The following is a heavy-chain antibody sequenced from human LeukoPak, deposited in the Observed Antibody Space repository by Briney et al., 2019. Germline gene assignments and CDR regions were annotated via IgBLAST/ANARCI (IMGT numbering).Heavy chain of an antibody. CDR3: ARAWSGFVNWFDP. D-gene: IGHD3-3*01. CDR2: IYPGDSDI. V-gene: IGHV5-51*01. Sequence: GESLKISCKGSGYSFTNYWIGWVRQMPGKGLEWMGIIYPGDSDIRYSPSSQGQVTISADKSISTAYLQWRSLKASDTAMYYCARAWSGFVNWFDPWGQGTLVIVSS. J-gene: IGHJ5*02. CDR1: GYSFTNYW.